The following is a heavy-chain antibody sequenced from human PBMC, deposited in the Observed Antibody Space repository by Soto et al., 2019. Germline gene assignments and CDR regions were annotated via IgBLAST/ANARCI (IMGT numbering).Heavy chain of an antibody. V-gene: IGHV3-74*01. CDR2: INNDGTFT. CDR3: ARVKYTSGWGIDY. J-gene: IGHJ4*02. D-gene: IGHD6-19*01. Sequence: VQLVESGGGLVQPGGSLRLSCAASGFTFSNYWMYWVRQAPGKGLVWVSRINNDGTFTNYADSVKGRFTMSRHNAKNTLYLRMSSLRAEDTALYYCARVKYTSGWGIDYWGQGALVTVSS. CDR1: GFTFSNYW.